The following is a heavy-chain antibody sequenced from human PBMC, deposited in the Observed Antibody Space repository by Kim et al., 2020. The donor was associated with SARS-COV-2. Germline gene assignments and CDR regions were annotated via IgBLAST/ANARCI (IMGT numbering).Heavy chain of an antibody. CDR2: IYYSGST. Sequence: SETLSLTCTVSGGSISSSSYYWGWIRQPPGKGLEWIGSIYYSGSTYYNPSLKSRVTISVDTSKNQFSLKLSSVTAADTAVYYCASFTMVRGLLDYWGQGTLVTVSS. D-gene: IGHD3-10*01. V-gene: IGHV4-39*01. J-gene: IGHJ4*02. CDR3: ASFTMVRGLLDY. CDR1: GGSISSSSYY.